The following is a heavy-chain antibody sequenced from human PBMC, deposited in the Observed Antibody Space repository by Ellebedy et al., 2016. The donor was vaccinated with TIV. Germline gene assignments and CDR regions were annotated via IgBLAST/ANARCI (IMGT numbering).Heavy chain of an antibody. V-gene: IGHV3-48*04. D-gene: IGHD3-10*01. Sequence: GESLKISCAASGLTLSTSSMNWVRQSPGKGLEWLSYISASGATIYYADAVKGRFTISRDNARDLLYPQMSSLRAEDTAIYYCAREGWGETVRGYWGQGTQVTVSS. CDR3: AREGWGETVRGY. J-gene: IGHJ4*02. CDR1: GLTLSTSS. CDR2: ISASGATI.